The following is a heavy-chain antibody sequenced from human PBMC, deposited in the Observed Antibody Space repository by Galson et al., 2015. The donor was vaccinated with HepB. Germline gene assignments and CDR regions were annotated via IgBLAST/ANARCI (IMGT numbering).Heavy chain of an antibody. Sequence: SLRLSCAASGFTFSSYGMHWVRQAPGKGLEWVAVIWYDGSNKYYADSVKGRFTISRDNSKNTLYLQMNSLRAEDTAVYYCARDPDYYDSSGYIDYWGQGTLVTVSS. D-gene: IGHD3-22*01. J-gene: IGHJ4*02. V-gene: IGHV3-33*08. CDR1: GFTFSSYG. CDR2: IWYDGSNK. CDR3: ARDPDYYDSSGYIDY.